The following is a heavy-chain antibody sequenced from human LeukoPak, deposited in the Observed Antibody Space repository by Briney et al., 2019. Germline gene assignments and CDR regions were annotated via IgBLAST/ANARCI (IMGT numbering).Heavy chain of an antibody. CDR2: IYHSGST. CDR3: ARRPGQYYYYYGMDV. Sequence: PSETLSLTCAVSGGSISSGGYSWSWIRQPPGKGLEWIGYIYHSGSTYYNPSLKSRVTISVDRSKNQFSLNLSSVTAADTAVYYCARRPGQYYYYYGMDVWGQGTTVTVSS. D-gene: IGHD6-6*01. V-gene: IGHV4-30-2*01. CDR1: GGSISSGGYS. J-gene: IGHJ6*02.